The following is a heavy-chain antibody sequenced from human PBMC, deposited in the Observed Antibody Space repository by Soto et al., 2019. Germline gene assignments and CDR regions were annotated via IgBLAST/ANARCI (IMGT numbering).Heavy chain of an antibody. J-gene: IGHJ3*02. CDR2: ISSSSSYI. CDR1: GFTFSSYS. V-gene: IGHV3-21*01. CDR3: ARPIWELRAFDI. D-gene: IGHD1-26*01. Sequence: GGSLRLSCAASGFTFSSYSMNWVRQAPGKGLEWVSSISSSSSYIYYADSVKGRFTISRDNAKNSLYLQMNSLRADDTAVYYCARPIWELRAFDIWGQGTMVTVSS.